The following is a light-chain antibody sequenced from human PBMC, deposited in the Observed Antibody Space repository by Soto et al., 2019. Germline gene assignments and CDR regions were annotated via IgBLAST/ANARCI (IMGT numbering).Light chain of an antibody. J-gene: IGKJ4*01. CDR2: AAS. V-gene: IGKV1-39*01. Sequence: DIQMTQSPSSLSASVGDRVTITCRASQSISSYLNWYQQKPGKAPKLLIYAASTLQSGVPSRFSGSGSGTDFTLTISCLQSEDFATYYCQQYYSYPLFGGGTKVDIK. CDR1: QSISSY. CDR3: QQYYSYPL.